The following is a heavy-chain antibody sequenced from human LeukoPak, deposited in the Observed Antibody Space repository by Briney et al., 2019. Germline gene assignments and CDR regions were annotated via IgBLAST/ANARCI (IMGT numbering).Heavy chain of an antibody. V-gene: IGHV1-8*03. D-gene: IGHD4-11*01. CDR2: MNPNSGNT. CDR3: ARGRATVTTHWFDP. CDR1: GYTFPSYD. Sequence: ASVKVSCQASGYTFPSYDINWVRQATGQGLEWMGWMNPNSGNTGYAQKFQGRVTITRNTSISTAYMELNSLRSEDTAVYYCARGRATVTTHWFDPWVQGTVVTVSS. J-gene: IGHJ5*02.